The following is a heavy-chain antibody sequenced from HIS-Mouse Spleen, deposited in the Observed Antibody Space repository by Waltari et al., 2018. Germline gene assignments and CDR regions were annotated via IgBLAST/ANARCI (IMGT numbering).Heavy chain of an antibody. V-gene: IGHV3-7*01. D-gene: IGHD6-19*01. Sequence: SGFTFSSYWMSWVRQAPGKGLEWVANIKQDGSEKYYVDSVKGRFTISRDNAKNSLYLQMNSLRAEDTAVYYCARPIAVAGTTFDIWGQGTMVTVSS. CDR2: IKQDGSEK. CDR1: GFTFSSYW. J-gene: IGHJ3*02. CDR3: ARPIAVAGTTFDI.